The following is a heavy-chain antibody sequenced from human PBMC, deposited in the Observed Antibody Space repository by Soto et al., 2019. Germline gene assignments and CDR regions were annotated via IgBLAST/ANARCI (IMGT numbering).Heavy chain of an antibody. CDR3: ATGPDRVVPAAMGLDY. CDR2: FDPEDGET. Sequence: ASVKVSCKVSGYTLTELSMHWVRQAPGKGLEWMGGFDPEDGETIYAQKFQGRVTMTEDTSTDTAYMELSSLRSEDTAVYYCATGPDRVVPAAMGLDYWGQGTLVTVSS. V-gene: IGHV1-24*01. D-gene: IGHD2-2*01. J-gene: IGHJ4*02. CDR1: GYTLTELS.